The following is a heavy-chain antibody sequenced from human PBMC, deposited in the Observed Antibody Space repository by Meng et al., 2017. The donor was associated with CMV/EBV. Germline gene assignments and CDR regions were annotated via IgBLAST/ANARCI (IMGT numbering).Heavy chain of an antibody. CDR2: IIPIFGTA. V-gene: IGHV1-69*05. Sequence: SVKVSCKASGGTFSSYAISWVRQAPGQGLEWMGGIIPIFGTANYAQKFQGRVTITTDESTSTAYMELSSLRSEDTAVYYWARDTMVRGYYYYYYGMDVWGQGTTVTVSS. CDR1: GGTFSSYA. D-gene: IGHD3-10*01. J-gene: IGHJ6*02. CDR3: ARDTMVRGYYYYYYGMDV.